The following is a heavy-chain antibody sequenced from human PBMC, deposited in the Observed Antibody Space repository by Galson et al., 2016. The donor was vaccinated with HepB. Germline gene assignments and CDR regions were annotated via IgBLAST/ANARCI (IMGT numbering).Heavy chain of an antibody. CDR3: TRWTPVAGPL. V-gene: IGHV1-2*06. CDR2: INPNSGGT. D-gene: IGHD6-19*01. Sequence: SVKVSCKASGYTFTDYLVHWVRQAPGQGLEWMGRINPNSGGTNYAQKFHGRVTMTSDTSITTAYLDLSSLRSDDTAVYYCTRWTPVAGPLWGQGTLVTVSS. J-gene: IGHJ4*02. CDR1: GYTFTDYL.